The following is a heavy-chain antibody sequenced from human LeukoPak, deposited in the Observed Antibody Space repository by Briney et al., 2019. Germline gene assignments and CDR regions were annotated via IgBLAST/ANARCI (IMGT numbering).Heavy chain of an antibody. CDR1: GRYMNSYC. J-gene: IGHJ5*02. CDR3: ARHGRGKFGELSPYNWFDP. CDR2: IYYGGTT. V-gene: IGHV4-59*08. Sequence: PSEPLSHTCTVCGRYMNSYCLSWIRQPPGKGREWIGYIYYGGTTTYDPSLMTRVTISVYTSKYQFSLKLRSVTAADTAVYYCARHGRGKFGELSPYNWFDPWGQGTLVTVSS. D-gene: IGHD3-10*01.